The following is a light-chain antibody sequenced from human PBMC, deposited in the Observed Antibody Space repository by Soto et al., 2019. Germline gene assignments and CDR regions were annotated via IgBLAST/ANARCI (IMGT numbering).Light chain of an antibody. J-gene: IGLJ3*02. CDR2: DTS. V-gene: IGLV7-46*01. Sequence: QAVVTQEPSLTVSPGGTVTLTCGSSIEAVTSGHYPYWFQQKPGQAPRTPIYDTSNRHSWTPSRFSGSLLGGKAALTLSGAQPEDEADYYCLLNGARDWVFGGGTKLTVL. CDR3: LLNGARDWV. CDR1: IEAVTSGHY.